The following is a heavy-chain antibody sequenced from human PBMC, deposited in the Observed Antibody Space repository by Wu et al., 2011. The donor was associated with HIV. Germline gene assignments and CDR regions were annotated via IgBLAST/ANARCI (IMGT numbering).Heavy chain of an antibody. CDR3: ARSGVSAEYYFYYMNV. Sequence: QVQLVQSGAEVKKAGSSVEVSCKASGNTFSGYAVSWVRQAPGQGLEWMGGILPMFGTTNYAQKFQGRVTITADKSATTVYMELRSLRSEDTAVYYCARSGVSAEYYFYYMNVWGKGTTVTVSS. CDR1: GNTFSGYA. CDR2: ILPMFGTT. V-gene: IGHV1-69*14. J-gene: IGHJ6*03. D-gene: IGHD2-2*01.